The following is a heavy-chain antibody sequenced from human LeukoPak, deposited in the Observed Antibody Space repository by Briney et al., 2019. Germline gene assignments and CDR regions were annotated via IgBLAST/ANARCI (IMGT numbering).Heavy chain of an antibody. V-gene: IGHV3-53*01. CDR3: ARVPRSSRIPIFR. Sequence: GGSLRLSCAASGFTVSNNYMSWVRQAPGKGLEWVSVIYSGGSTYYADSVKGRFTISRDNSKNTLYLQMNSLRAEDTAVYYCARVPRSSRIPIFRWGQGTLVTVSS. J-gene: IGHJ4*02. CDR1: GFTVSNNY. CDR2: IYSGGST. D-gene: IGHD3-3*01.